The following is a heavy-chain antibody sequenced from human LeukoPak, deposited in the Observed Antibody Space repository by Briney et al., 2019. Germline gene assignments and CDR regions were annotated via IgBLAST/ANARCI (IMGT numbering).Heavy chain of an antibody. CDR1: GGSISSGGYY. V-gene: IGHV4-31*03. Sequence: SQTLSLTCTVSGGSISSGGYYWSWIRQHPGKGLEWIGYIYYSGSTYYNPSLKSRVTISVDTSKNQFSLKLSSVTAADTAVYYCAKTYSSGRNFDYWGQGTLVTVSS. CDR3: AKTYSSGRNFDY. CDR2: IYYSGST. J-gene: IGHJ4*02. D-gene: IGHD6-19*01.